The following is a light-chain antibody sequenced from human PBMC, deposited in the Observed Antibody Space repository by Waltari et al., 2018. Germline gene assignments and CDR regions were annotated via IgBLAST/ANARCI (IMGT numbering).Light chain of an antibody. CDR1: DIGRKR. CDR3: QVWDTSRDHWV. V-gene: IGLV3-21*02. J-gene: IGLJ3*02. Sequence: SYVLAQPPSVSVAPRQTARITRGGGDIGRKRGRWYQQKSGPAPVLVLYDESDRPPGIPDRFSGSNSGDTATLTITRVAAGDEADYYCQVWDTSRDHWVFGGGTKLTVL. CDR2: DES.